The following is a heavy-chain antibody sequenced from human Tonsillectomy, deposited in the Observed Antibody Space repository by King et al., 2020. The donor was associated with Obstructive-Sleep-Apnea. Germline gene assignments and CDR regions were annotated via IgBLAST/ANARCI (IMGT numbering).Heavy chain of an antibody. D-gene: IGHD6-19*01. CDR1: GFTFSSYA. J-gene: IGHJ4*02. CDR2: ISGSGSST. V-gene: IGHV3-23*04. Sequence: VQLVESGGGLVQPGGSLRLSCAASGFTFSSYAVSWVRQAPGKGLKWGSAISGSGSSTYYADSVKGRFTISRDNSKNTLYLQMNSLRAEDTAVYYCAKHRAGSAVAGFGDYWGQGTLVTVSS. CDR3: AKHRAGSAVAGFGDY.